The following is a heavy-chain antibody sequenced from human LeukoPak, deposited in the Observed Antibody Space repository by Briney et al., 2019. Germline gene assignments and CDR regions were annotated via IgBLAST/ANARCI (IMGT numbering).Heavy chain of an antibody. CDR2: IKKDGSDK. D-gene: IGHD6-19*01. CDR1: GFTFRDYW. V-gene: IGHV3-7*03. J-gene: IGHJ4*02. CDR3: AKGAIAVAGIYVDY. Sequence: PGGSLRLSCAASGFTFRDYWMSWVRQAPGKGLEWVANIKKDGSDKFYMDSVKGRFTISRDNAKNSLFLQMNSLRAEDTALYYCAKGAIAVAGIYVDYWGQGTLVTVSS.